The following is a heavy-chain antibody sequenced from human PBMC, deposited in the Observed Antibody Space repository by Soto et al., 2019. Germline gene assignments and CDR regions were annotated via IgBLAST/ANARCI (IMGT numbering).Heavy chain of an antibody. J-gene: IGHJ4*02. CDR3: ATSMGRGGNDY. CDR1: GFTFSDNW. D-gene: IGHD3-10*01. Sequence: EVQLVESGGGLVQPGGSLRLSCAASGFTFSDNWMSWVRQAPGKGLECVANIKTDGSEKYYVDPVKGQFTISRDNAKNSLYLQMNSLRAEDTAVYYCATSMGRGGNDYWGQGTLVAVSS. V-gene: IGHV3-7*05. CDR2: IKTDGSEK.